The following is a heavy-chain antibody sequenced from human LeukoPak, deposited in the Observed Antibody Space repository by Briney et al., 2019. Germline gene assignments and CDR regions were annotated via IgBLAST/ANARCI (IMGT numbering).Heavy chain of an antibody. J-gene: IGHJ4*02. CDR2: ISSSSSYI. Sequence: PGGSLRLSCTASGFTFNTYWMSWVRQAPGKGLEWVSSISSSSSYIYYADSVKGRFTISRDKSKNTLYLQMNSLRAEDTAVYYCAKDYSSGWSYYFDYWGQGTLVTVSS. CDR3: AKDYSSGWSYYFDY. CDR1: GFTFNTYW. V-gene: IGHV3-21*01. D-gene: IGHD6-19*01.